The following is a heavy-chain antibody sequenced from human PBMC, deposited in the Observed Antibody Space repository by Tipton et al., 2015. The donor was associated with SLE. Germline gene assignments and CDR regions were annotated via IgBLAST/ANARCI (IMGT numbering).Heavy chain of an antibody. D-gene: IGHD5-12*01. CDR1: GYTFTGYY. J-gene: IGHJ2*01. Sequence: QLVQSGAEVKKPGASVKVSCKASGYTFTGYYMHWVRQAPGQGLEWMGRINPNSGGTNYAQKFQGRVTMTRDTSISTAYMELSRLSAGDRAGYYCARWSGYDGEWYFDLWGRGTLVTVPS. CDR2: INPNSGGT. CDR3: ARWSGYDGEWYFDL. V-gene: IGHV1-2*06.